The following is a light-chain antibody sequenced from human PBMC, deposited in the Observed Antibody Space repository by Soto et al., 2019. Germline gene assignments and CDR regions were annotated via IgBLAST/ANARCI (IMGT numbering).Light chain of an antibody. V-gene: IGKV1-27*01. Sequence: DIKMTKSPSSLSASLGDTVTITCRASQGIRNYLAWYQQKPGKAPKLLIYAASTLQSGVPSRFSGSGSGTDFTLTIRSLQTEDVATYYCQRCDNARRITFGQGTRLEIK. CDR3: QRCDNARRIT. CDR1: QGIRNY. J-gene: IGKJ5*01. CDR2: AAS.